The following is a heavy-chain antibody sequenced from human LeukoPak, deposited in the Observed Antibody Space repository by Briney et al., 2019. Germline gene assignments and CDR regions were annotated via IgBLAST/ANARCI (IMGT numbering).Heavy chain of an antibody. Sequence: GASVKVSCKASGYNFPSYGINWVRQAPGQGLEWMGWIRPHTGETNSAQRFQDRVTMTTDTSTTTAYTELRSLRFDDTAVYYCARGLNAFDIWDQGTMVTVSS. CDR3: ARGLNAFDI. V-gene: IGHV1-18*01. J-gene: IGHJ3*02. CDR1: GYNFPSYG. CDR2: IRPHTGET.